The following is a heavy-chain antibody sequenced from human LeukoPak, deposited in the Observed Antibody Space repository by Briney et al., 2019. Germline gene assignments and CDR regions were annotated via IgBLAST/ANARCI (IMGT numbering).Heavy chain of an antibody. CDR3: ARTRDGYNSASPFDS. V-gene: IGHV4-59*11. CDR1: GGSISSHY. CDR2: IYYSGST. J-gene: IGHJ4*03. D-gene: IGHD5-24*01. Sequence: SQTLSLKCNVSGGSISSHYWSWIRQPPGKGLEWMGYIYYSGSTNYNPSLKSRVTISVDTSNNQLSLKLSSVTAADTAVYYCARTRDGYNSASPFDSWGHGTLVTVSS.